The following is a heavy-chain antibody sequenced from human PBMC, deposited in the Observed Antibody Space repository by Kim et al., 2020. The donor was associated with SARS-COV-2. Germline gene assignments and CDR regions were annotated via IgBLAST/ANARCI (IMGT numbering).Heavy chain of an antibody. D-gene: IGHD3-10*01. CDR3: ARDSGLGSGSYPDY. V-gene: IGHV3-11*05. Sequence: AASVKGRFTNTRDNAKTSLYLQMNSLRAEDTAVYYCARDSGLGSGSYPDYWGQGTLVTVSS. J-gene: IGHJ4*02.